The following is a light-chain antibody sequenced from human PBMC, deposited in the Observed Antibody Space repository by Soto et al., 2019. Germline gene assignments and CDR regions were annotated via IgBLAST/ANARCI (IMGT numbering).Light chain of an antibody. CDR3: QQLNSFPFA. CDR2: GAS. Sequence: IQLTQSPSSLSASVGDRVTITCRASPGISSFLAWYQQKPGRAPKLLIYGASTLQSGVPSRFSASGSGTAFTLTISSLEPEDFATYYCQQLNSFPFAFGPGTKVEIQ. CDR1: PGISSF. J-gene: IGKJ3*01. V-gene: IGKV1-9*01.